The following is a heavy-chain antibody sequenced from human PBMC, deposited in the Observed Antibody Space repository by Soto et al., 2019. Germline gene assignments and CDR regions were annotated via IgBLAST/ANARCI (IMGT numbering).Heavy chain of an antibody. CDR1: GGSISSSNW. Sequence: QVQLQESGPGLVKPSGTLSLTCAVSGGSISSSNWWSWVRQPPGKGLEWIGEIYHSGSTNYNPSLKSRVTRSVGKPKNQFALKLSAVPAADAAVYDCPRAVVSATDWFDPWGQGTLVTLSS. CDR2: IYHSGST. D-gene: IGHD2-15*01. V-gene: IGHV4-4*02. J-gene: IGHJ5*02. CDR3: PRAVVSATDWFDP.